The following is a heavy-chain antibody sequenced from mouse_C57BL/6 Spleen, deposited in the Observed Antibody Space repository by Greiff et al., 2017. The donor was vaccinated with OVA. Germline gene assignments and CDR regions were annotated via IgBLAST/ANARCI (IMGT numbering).Heavy chain of an antibody. D-gene: IGHD1-1*01. CDR2: IDPNSGGT. CDR3: ASGGLYSNGMDAMDY. V-gene: IGHV1-72*01. CDR1: GYTFTSYW. J-gene: IGHJ4*01. Sequence: QVQLQQPGAELVKPGASVKLSCKASGYTFTSYWMHWVKQRPGRGLEWIGRIDPNSGGTKYNEKFKGKATLTVDKPSSADYMQLSSLTSEGAAVYVCASGGLYSNGMDAMDYWGQGTSVTVSS.